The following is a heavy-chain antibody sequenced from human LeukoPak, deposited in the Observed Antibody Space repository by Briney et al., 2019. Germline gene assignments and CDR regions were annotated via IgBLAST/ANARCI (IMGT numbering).Heavy chain of an antibody. CDR3: ARDLLLEYSSSSGWFDP. J-gene: IGHJ5*02. CDR1: GFTFSRYS. D-gene: IGHD6-6*01. CDR2: ISSSSTI. Sequence: GGSLRLSCAASGFTFSRYSMNWVRPAPGKGLEWVSYISSSSTIYYADSVKGRFNISRDNAKNSLYLQMNSLRAEDTAVYYCARDLLLEYSSSSGWFDPWGQGTLVTVSS. V-gene: IGHV3-48*04.